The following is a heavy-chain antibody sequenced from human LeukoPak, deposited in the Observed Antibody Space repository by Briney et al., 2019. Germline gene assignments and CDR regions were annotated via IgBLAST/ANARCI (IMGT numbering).Heavy chain of an antibody. CDR3: ARDCGSDCSQAFDI. CDR1: GFTFSNYW. V-gene: IGHV3-7*05. J-gene: IGHJ3*02. D-gene: IGHD2-21*02. Sequence: GGSLRLFCAASGFTFSNYWLSWVRQAPGKGLEWVYDIKQDGTQKYYVDSVEGRFTISRDNAKNSLYLQVNSLRVEDTAVYYCARDCGSDCSQAFDIWGQGTMVPVSS. CDR2: IKQDGTQK.